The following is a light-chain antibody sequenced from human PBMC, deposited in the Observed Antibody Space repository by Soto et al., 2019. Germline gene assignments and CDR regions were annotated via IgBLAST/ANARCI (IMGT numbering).Light chain of an antibody. CDR3: QQYNSYSPT. Sequence: DIQMTQSPSTLSASVGERVTITCRASQTISTWLAWYQQKAGKAPKVLIYKASSLQIGVPSRFSGSGSGTEFTLTISSLQPDDSATYYCQQYNSYSPTFGQGTRWIS. V-gene: IGKV1-5*03. CDR2: KAS. J-gene: IGKJ1*01. CDR1: QTISTW.